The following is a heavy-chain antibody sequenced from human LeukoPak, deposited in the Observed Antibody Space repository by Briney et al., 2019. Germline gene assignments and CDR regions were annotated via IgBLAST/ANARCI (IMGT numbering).Heavy chain of an antibody. CDR1: GFTFSSYA. CDR3: ARGGSIVVVTATNRWPLDY. D-gene: IGHD2-21*02. Sequence: HTGGSLRLSCAASGFTFSSYAMHWVRQAPGKGLEWVAVISYDGSNKYYADSVKGRFTISRDNSKNTLYLQMNSLRAEDTAVYYCARGGSIVVVTATNRWPLDYWGQGTLVTVSS. V-gene: IGHV3-30-3*01. CDR2: ISYDGSNK. J-gene: IGHJ4*02.